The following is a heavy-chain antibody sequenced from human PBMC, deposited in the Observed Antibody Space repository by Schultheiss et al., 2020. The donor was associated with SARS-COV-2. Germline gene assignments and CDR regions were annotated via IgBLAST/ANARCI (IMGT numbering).Heavy chain of an antibody. CDR1: GFTFSSYG. V-gene: IGHV3-30*03. D-gene: IGHD5-12*01. CDR2: ISYDGSNK. CDR3: ARGDIVATPYGDYAHGSGMDV. Sequence: GGSLRLSCAASGFTFSSYGMDWVRQAPGKGLEWVAVISYDGSNKYYADSVKGRFTISRDNAKNSLYLQMNSLRDEDTAVYYCARGDIVATPYGDYAHGSGMDVWGQGTTVTVSS. J-gene: IGHJ6*02.